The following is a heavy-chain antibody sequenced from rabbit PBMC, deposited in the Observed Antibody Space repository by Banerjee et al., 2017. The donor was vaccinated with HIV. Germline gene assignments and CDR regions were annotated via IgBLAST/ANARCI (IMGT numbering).Heavy chain of an antibody. CDR2: IYTGSGSA. CDR3: ARGLLIGDL. V-gene: IGHV1S45*01. D-gene: IGHD4-2*01. J-gene: IGHJ4*01. Sequence: QQQLEESGGGLVKPGGTLTLTCKASGIDFSSYYYMCWVRQAPGKGLEWIGCIYTGSGSADYASWAKGRFTISKTSSTTVTLQMTSLTVADTATYFCARGLLIGDLWGPGTLVTVS. CDR1: GIDFSSYYY.